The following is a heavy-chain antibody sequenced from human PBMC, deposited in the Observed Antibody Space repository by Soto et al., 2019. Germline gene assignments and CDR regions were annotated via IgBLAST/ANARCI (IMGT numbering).Heavy chain of an antibody. CDR2: LFSNDEK. Sequence: GPTLVNPTETLTLTRTVSGFSLSNARMGVSRIRQPPGKALEWVAHLFSNDEKSYSTSLKSRLTISKDTSKSQVVLTMTNMDPVDTATYYCARSITIFGVVIMDYWGQGTLVTVSS. CDR1: GFSLSNARMG. D-gene: IGHD3-3*01. CDR3: ARSITIFGVVIMDY. V-gene: IGHV2-26*01. J-gene: IGHJ4*02.